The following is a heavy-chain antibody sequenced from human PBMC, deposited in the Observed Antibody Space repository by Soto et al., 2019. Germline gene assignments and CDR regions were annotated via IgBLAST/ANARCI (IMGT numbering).Heavy chain of an antibody. V-gene: IGHV2-26*01. D-gene: IGHD2-15*01. J-gene: IGHJ5*02. CDR3: ARITVGYCSGGSCFSGWFDP. CDR2: IFSNDEK. Sequence: QVTLKESGPVLVKPTETLTLTCTVSGFSLSNARMGVSWIRQPPGKALEWLAHIFSNDEKSYSTSLKSRLTISKDTPKSQVVLTMTNMDPVDTATYSCARITVGYCSGGSCFSGWFDPWGQGTLVTVSS. CDR1: GFSLSNARMG.